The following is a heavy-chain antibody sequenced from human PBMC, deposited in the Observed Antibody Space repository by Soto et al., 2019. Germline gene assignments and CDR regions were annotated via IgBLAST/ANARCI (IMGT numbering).Heavy chain of an antibody. CDR3: ARGGAIFSWSLAIRFDY. J-gene: IGHJ4*02. D-gene: IGHD3-9*01. V-gene: IGHV4-34*01. CDR1: GGSFSGYY. Sequence: SETLSLTCAVYGGSFSGYYWSWIRQPPGKGLEWIGEINHSGSTNYNPSLKSRVTISVDTSKNQFSLKLSSVTAADTAVYYCARGGAIFSWSLAIRFDYWGQGTLVTVSS. CDR2: INHSGST.